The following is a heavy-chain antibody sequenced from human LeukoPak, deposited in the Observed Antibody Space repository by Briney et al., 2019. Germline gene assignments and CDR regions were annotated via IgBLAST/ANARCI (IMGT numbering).Heavy chain of an antibody. CDR2: ISGSGSSS. V-gene: IGHV3-23*01. D-gene: IGHD1-26*01. J-gene: IGHJ6*03. Sequence: GGSLRLSCAASGFTFSRYDMSWVRQAPGKGLEWVSAISGSGSSSHYADSVKGRFTISRDNSKNTLYLQMNSLRAEDTAVYYCAKPFIVGATGYYYYYMDVWGKGTTVTVSS. CDR1: GFTFSRYD. CDR3: AKPFIVGATGYYYYYMDV.